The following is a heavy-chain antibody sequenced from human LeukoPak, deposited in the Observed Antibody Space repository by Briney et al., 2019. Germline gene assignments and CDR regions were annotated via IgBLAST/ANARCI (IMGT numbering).Heavy chain of an antibody. J-gene: IGHJ6*03. Sequence: GRSLRLSCAGSGFTFDDYAMHWVRQTPGNGLEWVSGISWNSGNIAYADFVGGRFTISRDNAKNSLSLQMNSLSDEDTAVYYCAKDAYGGATFFYYMDVWGKGTTVTVSS. CDR3: AKDAYGGATFFYYMDV. CDR1: GFTFDDYA. V-gene: IGHV3-9*01. D-gene: IGHD2/OR15-2a*01. CDR2: ISWNSGNI.